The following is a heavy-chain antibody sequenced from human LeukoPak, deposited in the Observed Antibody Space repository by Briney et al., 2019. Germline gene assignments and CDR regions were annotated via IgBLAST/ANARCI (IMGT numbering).Heavy chain of an antibody. Sequence: SETLSLTCTVAGGSISSYYWSWIRQPAGKGLEWIGRIYTSGSTNYNPSPTSRVTMSVDTSKNQFSLKMSSVTAADTAVYYCARVDSTAFDIWGQGTMVTVSS. D-gene: IGHD3-9*01. V-gene: IGHV4-4*07. CDR2: IYTSGST. CDR1: GGSISSYY. J-gene: IGHJ3*02. CDR3: ARVDSTAFDI.